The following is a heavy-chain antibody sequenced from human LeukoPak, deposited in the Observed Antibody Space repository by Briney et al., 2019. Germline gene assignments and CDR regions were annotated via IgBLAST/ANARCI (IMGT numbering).Heavy chain of an antibody. CDR1: GGTFSSYA. D-gene: IGHD3-3*01. Sequence: ASVKVSCKASGGTFSSYAISWVRQAPGQGLEWMGGIIPIFGTANYAQKFQGRVTITADESTSTAYMELSSLRSEDTAVYYCASTIFGVVPPYYYYYMDVWGKGTTVTVSS. CDR2: IIPIFGTA. V-gene: IGHV1-69*01. J-gene: IGHJ6*03. CDR3: ASTIFGVVPPYYYYYMDV.